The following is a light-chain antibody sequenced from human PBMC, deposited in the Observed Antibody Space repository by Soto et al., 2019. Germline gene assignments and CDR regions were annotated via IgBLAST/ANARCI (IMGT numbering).Light chain of an antibody. CDR1: QSVRSN. CDR3: QQYNNWPPYT. V-gene: IGKV3-15*01. Sequence: EIVMTQSPATLSVSPGERATLSCRASQSVRSNLAWYQQKPGQAPRLVIYAASTRATGIPARFSGSGSGTEFTLTISSLQSEDFAVYYCQQYNNWPPYTFGQGTKLDI. CDR2: AAS. J-gene: IGKJ2*01.